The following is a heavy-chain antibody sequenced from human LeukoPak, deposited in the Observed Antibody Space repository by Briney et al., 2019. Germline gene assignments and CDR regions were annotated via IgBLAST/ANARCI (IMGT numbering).Heavy chain of an antibody. CDR3: TSWGDTTAEYFQR. J-gene: IGHJ1*01. Sequence: GGSLRLSCVVSGFTFNRCWMNWIRQAPGKGLEWVAHINPDGRDTYYVDSVKGRFTISRDNAQNSMYLQMNSLRVEDTAVYYCTSWGDTTAEYFQRWGQGTLVTVSS. D-gene: IGHD2-21*02. CDR1: GFTFNRCW. CDR2: INPDGRDT. V-gene: IGHV3-7*01.